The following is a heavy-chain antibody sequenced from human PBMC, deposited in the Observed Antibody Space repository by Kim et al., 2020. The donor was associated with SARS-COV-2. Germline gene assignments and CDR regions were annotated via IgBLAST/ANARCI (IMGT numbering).Heavy chain of an antibody. CDR3: ARGGGITVVVPAARGVLDY. V-gene: IGHV4-34*01. Sequence: SETLSLTCAVYGGSFSGYYWSWIRQPPGKGLEWIGEINHSGSTNYNPSLKSRVTISVDTSKNQFSLKLSSVTAADTAVYYCARGGGITVVVPAARGVLDYWGQGTLVTVSS. D-gene: IGHD2-2*01. CDR2: INHSGST. J-gene: IGHJ4*02. CDR1: GGSFSGYY.